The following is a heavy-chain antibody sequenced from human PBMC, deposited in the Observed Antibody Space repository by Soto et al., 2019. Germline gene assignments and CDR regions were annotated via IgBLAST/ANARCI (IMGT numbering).Heavy chain of an antibody. Sequence: ASVKVSCKVSGYTLTELSMHWVRQAPGKGLEWMGGFDPEDGETIYAQKLQGRVTMTTDTSTRIVYMELRSLRSDDTAVYYCVRGGYFYDSSGYPEYYFDYWGQGTLVTVSS. J-gene: IGHJ4*02. V-gene: IGHV1-24*01. CDR1: GYTLTELS. CDR3: VRGGYFYDSSGYPEYYFDY. D-gene: IGHD3-22*01. CDR2: FDPEDGET.